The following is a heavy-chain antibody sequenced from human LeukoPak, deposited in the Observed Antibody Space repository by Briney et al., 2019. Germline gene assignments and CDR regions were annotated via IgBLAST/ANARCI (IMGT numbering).Heavy chain of an antibody. CDR3: ARTRGYGDFYFDY. V-gene: IGHV1-2*02. Sequence: ASVEVSCKASGYTFTGYYMHWVRQAPGQGLEWMGWINPNSGGTNYAQKFQGRVTMTRDTSISTAYMELSRLRSDDTAVYYCARTRGYGDFYFDYWGQGTLVTVSS. J-gene: IGHJ4*02. D-gene: IGHD4-17*01. CDR2: INPNSGGT. CDR1: GYTFTGYY.